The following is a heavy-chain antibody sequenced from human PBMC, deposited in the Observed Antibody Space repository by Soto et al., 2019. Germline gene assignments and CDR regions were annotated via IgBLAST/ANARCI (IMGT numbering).Heavy chain of an antibody. CDR3: ARVTMDDAFDI. V-gene: IGHV1-2*02. J-gene: IGHJ3*02. CDR1: GYTFTGYY. Sequence: ASVKVSCKASGYTFTGYYMHWVRQAPGQGLEWMGWINHNSGGTNYAQKFQGRVTMTRDTSISTAYMELSRLRSDDTAVYYCARVTMDDAFDIWGQGTMVTVSS. CDR2: INHNSGGT. D-gene: IGHD3-10*01.